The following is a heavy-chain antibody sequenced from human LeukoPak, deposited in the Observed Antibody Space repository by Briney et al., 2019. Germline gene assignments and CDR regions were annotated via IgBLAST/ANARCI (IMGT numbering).Heavy chain of an antibody. D-gene: IGHD1-26*01. J-gene: IGHJ4*02. CDR2: ISYDGSNK. CDR3: AKGLRGSGSYYYCDY. V-gene: IGHV3-30-3*01. CDR1: GFTSSSYA. Sequence: GGSLRLSCAASGFTSSSYAMHWVRQAPGKGLEWVAVISYDGSNKYYADSVKGRFTISRDNSKNTLYLQMNSLRAEDTAVYYCAKGLRGSGSYYYCDYWGQGTLVTVSS.